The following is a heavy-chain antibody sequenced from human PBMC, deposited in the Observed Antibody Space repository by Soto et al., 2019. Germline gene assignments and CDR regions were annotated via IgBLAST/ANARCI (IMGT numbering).Heavy chain of an antibody. D-gene: IGHD2-15*01. J-gene: IGHJ6*02. CDR2: ISSSGYI. CDR1: GFNFNSYT. CDR3: ARDCSGGSCYTGMDV. Sequence: EVQLVESGGGLVKPGGSLRLSCAASGFNFNSYTINWVRQAPGKRLEWLSSISSSGYIFSTDSVRGRFTISRDNAKNSVYLQITSLRAEDTAVYFCARDCSGGSCYTGMDVWGQGTTVTVSS. V-gene: IGHV3-21*01.